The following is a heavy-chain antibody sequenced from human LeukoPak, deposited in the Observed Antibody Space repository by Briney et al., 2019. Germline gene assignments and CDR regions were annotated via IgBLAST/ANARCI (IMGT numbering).Heavy chain of an antibody. CDR2: INPNSGGT. J-gene: IGHJ4*02. V-gene: IGHV1-2*04. CDR1: GYTFTGYY. D-gene: IGHD3-22*01. CDR3: ARDSAGGDSSGYY. Sequence: ASVKVSCKASGYTFTGYYMHWVRQAPGQGLEWMGWINPNSGGTNYAQKFQGWVTMTRDTSISTAYMELSRLRSDDTAVYYCARDSAGGDSSGYYWGQGTLVTVSS.